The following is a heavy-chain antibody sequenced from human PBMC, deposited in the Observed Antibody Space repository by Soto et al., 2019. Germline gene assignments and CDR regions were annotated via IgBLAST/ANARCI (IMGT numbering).Heavy chain of an antibody. J-gene: IGHJ5*02. V-gene: IGHV4-39*01. CDR3: ARQLGNFGVVISLQNWFAP. Sequence: PSETLSLTCTVSDGSISSSSYYWGLIRQPPGKGLEWIGSINYRGSTYDNPSLRSRVTISVDTSKNQISLKLSSVTAADTAVYYCARQLGNFGVVISLQNWFAPWGKGTLVTVSS. D-gene: IGHD3-3*01. CDR1: DGSISSSSYY. CDR2: INYRGST.